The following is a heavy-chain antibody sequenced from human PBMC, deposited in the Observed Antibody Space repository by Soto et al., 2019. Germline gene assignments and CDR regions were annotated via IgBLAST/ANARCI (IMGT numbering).Heavy chain of an antibody. CDR3: ARHWIAGSSIP. Sequence: ETLSLTCSVSVDSISSSSQYWGWIRQPPGKGLEWIGSIHYSGTSYYNPSLKSRVTIFVDTPKNHLSLKLSSVTAADTAVYYCARHWIAGSSIPWGQGTLVTVSS. V-gene: IGHV4-39*01. CDR1: VDSISSSSQY. J-gene: IGHJ5*02. CDR2: IHYSGTS. D-gene: IGHD2-21*01.